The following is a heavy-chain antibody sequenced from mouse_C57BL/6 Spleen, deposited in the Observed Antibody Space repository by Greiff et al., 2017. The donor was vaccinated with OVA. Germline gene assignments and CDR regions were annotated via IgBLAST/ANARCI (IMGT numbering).Heavy chain of an antibody. Sequence: QVQLQQPGAELVKPGASVKMSCKASGYTFTSYWITWVKQRPGQGLEWIGDIYPGSGSTNYNEKFKSKATLTVDTSSSTAYMQLSSLTSEDSAVYYGARCNTVVAKDYAMDYWGQGTSVTVSS. V-gene: IGHV1-55*01. J-gene: IGHJ4*01. CDR2: IYPGSGST. D-gene: IGHD1-1*01. CDR1: GYTFTSYW. CDR3: ARCNTVVAKDYAMDY.